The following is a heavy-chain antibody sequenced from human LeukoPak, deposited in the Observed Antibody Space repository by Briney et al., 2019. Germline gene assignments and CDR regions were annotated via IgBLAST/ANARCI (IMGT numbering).Heavy chain of an antibody. Sequence: ASVKVSCKASGGTFSSYAISWVRQATGQGLEWMGWMNPNSGNTGYAQKFQGRVTMTRNTSISTAYMELSSLRSEDTAVYYCARGRGRRSFDPLGTGELWGQGTLVTVSS. J-gene: IGHJ4*02. D-gene: IGHD3-10*01. CDR1: GGTFSSYA. CDR3: ARGRGRRSFDPLGTGEL. CDR2: MNPNSGNT. V-gene: IGHV1-8*02.